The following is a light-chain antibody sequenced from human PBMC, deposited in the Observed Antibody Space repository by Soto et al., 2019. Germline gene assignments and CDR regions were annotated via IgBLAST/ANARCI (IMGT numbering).Light chain of an antibody. Sequence: QSVLTQPASVSGTPGQSITITCTGSNNDVGRYSYVSWYQQYPGKTPKLIIYEVRLRPSGISDRFSGSKSGITASLTISGLQPEDEADYYCASYTTDTTRLLGTGTKVTVL. CDR1: NNDVGRYSY. CDR2: EVR. V-gene: IGLV2-14*01. CDR3: ASYTTDTTRL. J-gene: IGLJ1*01.